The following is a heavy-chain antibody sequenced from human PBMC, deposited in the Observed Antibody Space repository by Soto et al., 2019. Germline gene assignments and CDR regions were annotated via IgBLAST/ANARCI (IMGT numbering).Heavy chain of an antibody. Sequence: ASVKVSCKASGYTFTSYDINWVRQATGQGLEWMGWMNPNSGNTGYAQKFQGRVNMTRNTSISTAYMELSSLRSEDTAEYYCRMQLYDFWSGYYLYYYGMDVWGQGTTVTVSS. CDR3: RMQLYDFWSGYYLYYYGMDV. CDR2: MNPNSGNT. J-gene: IGHJ6*02. CDR1: GYTFTSYD. V-gene: IGHV1-8*01. D-gene: IGHD3-3*01.